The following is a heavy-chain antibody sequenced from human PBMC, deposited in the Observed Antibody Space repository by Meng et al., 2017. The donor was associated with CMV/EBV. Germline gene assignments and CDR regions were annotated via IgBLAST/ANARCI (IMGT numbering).Heavy chain of an antibody. V-gene: IGHV4-34*01. CDR3: ASITRRYSSGWYVGSNGVQNDY. CDR2: INHSGGT. D-gene: IGHD6-19*01. J-gene: IGHJ4*02. CDR1: GGSFSGYY. Sequence: SETLSLTCAVYGGSFSGYYWSWIRQPPGKGLEWIGEINHSGGTNYNPSLKSRVTISVDTSKNQFSLKLSSVTAADTAVYYCASITRRYSSGWYVGSNGVQNDYWGQGTLVTVSS.